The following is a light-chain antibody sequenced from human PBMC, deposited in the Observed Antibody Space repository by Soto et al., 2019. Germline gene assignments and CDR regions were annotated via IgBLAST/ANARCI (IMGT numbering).Light chain of an antibody. CDR2: EVN. V-gene: IGLV2-8*01. CDR3: SSYAGSSNV. CDR1: SSDVGGYNY. Sequence: QSALNKPPSASGSRGQSVAISCTGTSSDVGGYNYVSWYQQHPGKAPKLMIYEVNKRPSGVPDRFSGSKSGNTASLTVSGLQAEDEADYYCSSYAGSSNVFGPGTKVTVL. J-gene: IGLJ1*01.